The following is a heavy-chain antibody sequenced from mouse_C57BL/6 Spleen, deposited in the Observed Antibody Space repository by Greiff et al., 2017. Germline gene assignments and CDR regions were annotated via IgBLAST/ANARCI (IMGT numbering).Heavy chain of an antibody. D-gene: IGHD4-1*02. V-gene: IGHV1-50*01. Sequence: QVQLQQPGAELVKPGASVKLSCKASGYTFTSYWMQWVKQRPGQGLEWIGEIDPSDSYTNYNQKFKGKATLTVDTSSSTAYMQLSSLTSEDSAVYYCARRGKYTNWEFAYWGQGTLVTVSA. CDR3: ARRGKYTNWEFAY. CDR1: GYTFTSYW. J-gene: IGHJ3*01. CDR2: IDPSDSYT.